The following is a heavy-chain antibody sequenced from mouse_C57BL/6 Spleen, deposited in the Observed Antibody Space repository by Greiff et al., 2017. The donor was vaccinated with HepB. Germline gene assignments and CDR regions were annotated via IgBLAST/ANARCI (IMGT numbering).Heavy chain of an antibody. Sequence: QVQLKQPGAELVRPGTSVKLSCKASGYTFTSYWMHWVKQRPGQGLEWIGVIDPSDSYTNYNQKFKGKATLTVDTSSSTAYMQLSSLTSEDSAVYYCARRDDCDYWGQGTTLTVSS. CDR1: GYTFTSYW. V-gene: IGHV1-59*01. CDR3: ARRDDCDY. J-gene: IGHJ2*01. CDR2: IDPSDSYT. D-gene: IGHD2-4*01.